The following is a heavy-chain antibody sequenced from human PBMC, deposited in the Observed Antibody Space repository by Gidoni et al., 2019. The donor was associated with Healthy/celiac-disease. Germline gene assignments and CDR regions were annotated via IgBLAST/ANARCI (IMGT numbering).Heavy chain of an antibody. V-gene: IGHV3-23*01. D-gene: IGHD5-12*01. Sequence: EVQLLESGGGWVQHGGSLRLSCAAPGFSFSRYAMSWVRQAPGKGLEWISAISGSGGSTYYADSVKGRFTISRDNSNNTLYLQMNSLRAEDTAVYYCAKDPFRQNPGYKTTNPNDYWGQGTLVTVSS. J-gene: IGHJ4*02. CDR2: ISGSGGST. CDR1: GFSFSRYA. CDR3: AKDPFRQNPGYKTTNPNDY.